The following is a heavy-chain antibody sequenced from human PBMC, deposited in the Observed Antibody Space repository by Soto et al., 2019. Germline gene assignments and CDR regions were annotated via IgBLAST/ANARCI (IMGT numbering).Heavy chain of an antibody. CDR3: ARDRTLYASGYDFYGYFDY. Sequence: GGSLRLSCAASGFTFSSYSMNWVRQAPGKGLEWVSYISSSSSTIHHADSVKGRFTISRDNAKNSLYLQMNSLRDDDTAVYYCARDRTLYASGYDFYGYFDYWGQGTLVTVSS. CDR2: ISSSSSTI. J-gene: IGHJ4*02. D-gene: IGHD5-12*01. CDR1: GFTFSSYS. V-gene: IGHV3-48*02.